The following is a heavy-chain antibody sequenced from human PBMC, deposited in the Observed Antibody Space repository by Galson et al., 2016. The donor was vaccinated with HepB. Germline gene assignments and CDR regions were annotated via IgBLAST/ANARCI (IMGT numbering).Heavy chain of an antibody. Sequence: SLRLSCAASGFTFGSYSMSWVRQAPGKGLEWVSVISGITGGSVTYYADPVTGRFTTSRDNSKNTLYLQMHSLGAEDTAVYSCAKRPTSRIAPDVDYFDSWGQGTLVTVSS. D-gene: IGHD6-13*01. V-gene: IGHV3-23*01. CDR2: ISGITGGSVT. CDR1: GFTFGSYS. CDR3: AKRPTSRIAPDVDYFDS. J-gene: IGHJ4*02.